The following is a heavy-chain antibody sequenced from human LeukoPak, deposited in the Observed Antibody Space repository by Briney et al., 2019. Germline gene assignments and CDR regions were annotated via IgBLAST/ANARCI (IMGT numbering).Heavy chain of an antibody. J-gene: IGHJ5*02. CDR2: IYYSGST. V-gene: IGHV4-39*07. CDR3: ARWAQFTNYDFWSGYPKDNWFDP. CDR1: GGSIRSSSYY. D-gene: IGHD3-3*01. Sequence: SETLSLTCTIPGGSIRSSSYYSGWIRQPPGKGLEWIGSIYYSGSTYYNPSLKRRVTISVDTSKNQFSLKLSSVTAADTTVYYCARWAQFTNYDFWSGYPKDNWFDPWGQGTLVTVSS.